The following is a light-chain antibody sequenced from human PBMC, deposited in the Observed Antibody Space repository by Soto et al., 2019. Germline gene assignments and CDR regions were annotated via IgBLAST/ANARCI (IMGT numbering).Light chain of an antibody. J-gene: IGKJ2*01. CDR1: QSVRSSY. V-gene: IGKV3-20*01. Sequence: EIVLTQSPGTLSLSPGERATPSCRASQSVRSSYLAWFQQKPGQAPRLLIYGASSRATGIPDRFSGSESGTDFTLTISRLEPEDFAVYYCQQYGSTPKTFGQGTKLEIK. CDR2: GAS. CDR3: QQYGSTPKT.